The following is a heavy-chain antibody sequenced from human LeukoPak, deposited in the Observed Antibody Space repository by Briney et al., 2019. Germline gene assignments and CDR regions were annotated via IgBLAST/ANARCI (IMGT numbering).Heavy chain of an antibody. Sequence: PGGSLRLSCAASGFTFSNYWISWVRQAPGKGLEWVANINQDGGEKYYVDSVKGRFTISRDNAKNSLYLQMNSLRAEDTAVYYCAISSPVATVGYWGQGTLVTVSS. CDR3: AISSPVATVGY. CDR2: INQDGGEK. CDR1: GFTFSNYW. V-gene: IGHV3-7*01. J-gene: IGHJ4*02. D-gene: IGHD4-23*01.